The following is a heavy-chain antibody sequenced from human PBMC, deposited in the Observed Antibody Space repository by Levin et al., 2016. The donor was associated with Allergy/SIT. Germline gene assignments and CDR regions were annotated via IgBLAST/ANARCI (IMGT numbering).Heavy chain of an antibody. J-gene: IGHJ4*02. CDR3: AKEQGVAGVGGLVLFDY. CDR2: ISYEGSKK. Sequence: GESLKISCVASGFAFSAYDMHWVRQAPGKGLDWVAVISYEGSKKYYADSVKGRFTISRDTSKSTLFLQMNSLRAEDTAVYFCAKEQGVAGVGGLVLFDYWGQGTLVTVSS. V-gene: IGHV3-30*18. D-gene: IGHD6-19*01. CDR1: GFAFSAYD.